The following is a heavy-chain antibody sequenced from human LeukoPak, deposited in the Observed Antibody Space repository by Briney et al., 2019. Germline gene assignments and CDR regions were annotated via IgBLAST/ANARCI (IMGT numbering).Heavy chain of an antibody. J-gene: IGHJ5*02. CDR3: ARGALIINWFDH. CDR2: IYGSGYA. CDR1: GGSISSDSRH. D-gene: IGHD3-10*01. Sequence: SETLSLTCTVSGGSISSDSRHWSWIRQPAGKGLEWIGRIYGSGYANYNPSLKSRVTMSVDTSKNQFSLKLDSVTASDTAVYYCARGALIINWFDHWGQGTLVTVSS. V-gene: IGHV4-61*02.